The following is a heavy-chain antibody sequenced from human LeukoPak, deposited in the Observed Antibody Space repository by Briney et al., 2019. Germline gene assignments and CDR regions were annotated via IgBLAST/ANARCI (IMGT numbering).Heavy chain of an antibody. Sequence: ASVKVSCKASGYTFTGYYMHWVRQARAQGPEWMGWINPNSGGTNYAQKFQGRVTMTRDTSISTAYMELSRLRSDDTAVYYSARDVGSAYYDFGSGYSHFDYWGQGTLVTVSS. CDR2: INPNSGGT. CDR3: ARDVGSAYYDFGSGYSHFDY. D-gene: IGHD3-3*01. V-gene: IGHV1-2*02. J-gene: IGHJ4*02. CDR1: GYTFTGYY.